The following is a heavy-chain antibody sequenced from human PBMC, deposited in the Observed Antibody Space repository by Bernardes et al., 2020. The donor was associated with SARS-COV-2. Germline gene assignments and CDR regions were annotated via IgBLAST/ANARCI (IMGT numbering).Heavy chain of an antibody. CDR1: RGSVSFCSNY. CDR2: IYYPGSI. J-gene: IGHJ5*02. V-gene: IGHV4-61*01. Sequence: SETLSLTCSVSRGSVSFCSNYWTWIRQPPGKGLEWIGYIYYPGSINYNPSLKSRVTISVDTSKNQFSLKLTSVTAADTAVYYCVRGTGFCSGGSCGWIDPWGQGTLVSVSS. CDR3: VRGTGFCSGGSCGWIDP. D-gene: IGHD2-15*01.